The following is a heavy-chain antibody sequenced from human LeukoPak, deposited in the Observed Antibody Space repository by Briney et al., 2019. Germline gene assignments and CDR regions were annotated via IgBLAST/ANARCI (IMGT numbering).Heavy chain of an antibody. CDR3: ATPPGTGRLQH. CDR1: GFAFTNYA. V-gene: IGHV3-23*01. J-gene: IGHJ1*01. D-gene: IGHD2-8*02. CDR2: ISGNGGST. Sequence: GGSLRLSCAASGFAFTNYAMSWVRQAPGKGLEWVSAISGNGGSTYYADSVKGRFTISRDNSNNTLYLQMNSLRAEDTAVYYCATPPGTGRLQHWGQGTLVTVSS.